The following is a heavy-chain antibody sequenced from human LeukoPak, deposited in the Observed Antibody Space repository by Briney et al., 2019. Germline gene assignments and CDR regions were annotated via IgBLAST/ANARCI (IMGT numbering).Heavy chain of an antibody. Sequence: GASVTVSCKASGYTLTSYDLNWVRPATGQGRAWMGWMNPNSGNTGYAQKFQGRVTMTRNTSISPAYMELSSLRSEDTAGYCCARGLFMAARPDLGYCGQGALVTVSS. CDR3: ARGLFMAARPDLGY. CDR1: GYTLTSYD. V-gene: IGHV1-8*01. CDR2: MNPNSGNT. D-gene: IGHD6-6*01. J-gene: IGHJ4*02.